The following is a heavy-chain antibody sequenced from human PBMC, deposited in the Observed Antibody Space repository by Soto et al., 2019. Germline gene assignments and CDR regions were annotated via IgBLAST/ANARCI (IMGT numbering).Heavy chain of an antibody. J-gene: IGHJ4*02. CDR1: GFTFSSYA. V-gene: IGHV3-30-3*01. CDR3: AREEKAFDS. Sequence: QVQLVESGGGVVQPGRSLRLSCAASGFTFSSYAMHWVRQAPGKGLEWVAVISYDGSNKYYADSVKGRFTISRDNSKNTLYLQMNSLRAEDTAVYYCAREEKAFDSWGQGTLVTVSS. CDR2: ISYDGSNK.